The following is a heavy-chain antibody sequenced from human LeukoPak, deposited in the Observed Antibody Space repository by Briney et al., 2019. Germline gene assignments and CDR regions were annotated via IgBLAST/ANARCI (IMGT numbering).Heavy chain of an antibody. V-gene: IGHV5-51*01. J-gene: IGHJ5*02. CDR3: ARHGIEGSFRLWFDP. CDR2: IYPDDSDT. CDR1: GYSFSTYW. Sequence: GESLKISCKTSGYSFSTYWIGWVRQMPGKGLEWMGSIYPDDSDTRYSPSFQGQVTISADKSINTAYLQWISLKASDTAMYYCARHGIEGSFRLWFDPWGQGTLVTVSS. D-gene: IGHD3-10*01.